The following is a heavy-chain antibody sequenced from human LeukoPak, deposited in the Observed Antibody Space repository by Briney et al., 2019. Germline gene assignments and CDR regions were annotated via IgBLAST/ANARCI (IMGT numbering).Heavy chain of an antibody. V-gene: IGHV3-23*01. Sequence: GGSLRLSCTASGFTSSSYLMSWVRQVPGKGLEWVSTISGSGSRTYYADSVKGRFTISRDNSENTLYLQLNSLRAEDTALYYCAKTYADATFDYWGQGNLVTVSS. CDR3: AKTYADATFDY. D-gene: IGHD4-17*01. CDR1: GFTSSSYL. J-gene: IGHJ4*02. CDR2: ISGSGSRT.